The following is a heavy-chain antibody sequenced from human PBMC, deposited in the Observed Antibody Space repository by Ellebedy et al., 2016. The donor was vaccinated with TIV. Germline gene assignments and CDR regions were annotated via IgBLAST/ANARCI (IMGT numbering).Heavy chain of an antibody. CDR3: ARDQWLRRAYYFDY. J-gene: IGHJ4*02. CDR1: GFTVSSNY. CDR2: IKQDGNEK. V-gene: IGHV3-7*01. Sequence: GESLKISCAASGFTVSSNYMSWVRQAPGKGLEWVANIKQDGNEKNYVDSVKGRFSISRDNTKNSLYLQMNSLSPEDTAVYYCARDQWLRRAYYFDYWGQGTLVTVSS. D-gene: IGHD5-12*01.